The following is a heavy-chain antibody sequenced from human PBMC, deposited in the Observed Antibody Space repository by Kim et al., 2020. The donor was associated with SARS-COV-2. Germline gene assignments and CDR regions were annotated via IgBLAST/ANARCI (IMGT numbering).Heavy chain of an antibody. CDR1: GGSISSSSYY. CDR2: IYYSGST. J-gene: IGHJ6*02. D-gene: IGHD2-21*02. V-gene: IGHV4-39*01. CDR3: ARQLVVVTNYYGMDV. Sequence: SETLSLTCTVSGGSISSSSYYWGWIRQPPGKGLEWIGSIYYSGSTYYNPSLKSRVTISVDTSKNQFSLKLSSVTAADTAVYYCARQLVVVTNYYGMDVWGQGTTVTVSS.